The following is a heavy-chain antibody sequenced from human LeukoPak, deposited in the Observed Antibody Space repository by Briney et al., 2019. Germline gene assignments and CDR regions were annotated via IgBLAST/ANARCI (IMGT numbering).Heavy chain of an antibody. D-gene: IGHD3-22*01. J-gene: IGHJ3*02. V-gene: IGHV4-39*01. CDR1: GGSISSSSYY. CDR3: AISPYYYDSSGYSPLIPPTI. Sequence: SETLSLTCTVSGGSISSSSYYWGWIRQPPGKGLEWIGSIYHSGSTYYNPSLKSRVTISVDTSKNQFSLKLSSVTAADTAVYYCAISPYYYDSSGYSPLIPPTIWGQGTMVTVSS. CDR2: IYHSGST.